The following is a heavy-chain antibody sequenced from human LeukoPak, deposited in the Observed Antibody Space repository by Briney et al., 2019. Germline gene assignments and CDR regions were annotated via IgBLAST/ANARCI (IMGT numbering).Heavy chain of an antibody. J-gene: IGHJ6*02. V-gene: IGHV5-51*01. CDR3: ARLPYYDFWSGYSEYYGMDV. CDR2: IYPGDSDT. D-gene: IGHD3-3*01. CDR1: GYSFTSYW. Sequence: GESLKISCKGSGYSFTSYWIGWVRQMPGKGLEWMGIIYPGDSDTRSSPSFQGQVTISSDKSISTAYLQWISLKTSDTAMYYCARLPYYDFWSGYSEYYGMDVWGQGTTVTVSS.